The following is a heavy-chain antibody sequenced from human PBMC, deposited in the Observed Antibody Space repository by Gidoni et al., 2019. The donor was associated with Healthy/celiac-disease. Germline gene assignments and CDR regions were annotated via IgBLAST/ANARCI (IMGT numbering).Heavy chain of an antibody. D-gene: IGHD2-2*01. CDR1: GGSISSSSYY. J-gene: IGHJ6*04. CDR3: ARHEPEPGAYSPYQLLRSSIYYYYGMDV. Sequence: QLQLQESGPGLVKPSETLSLTCTVSGGSISSSSYYWGWIRQPPGTGLEWIGSIYYSGSTYYNPSLKSRVTISVDTSKNQFSLKLSSVTAADTAVYYCARHEPEPGAYSPYQLLRSSIYYYYGMDVWGKGTTVTVSS. V-gene: IGHV4-39*01. CDR2: IYYSGST.